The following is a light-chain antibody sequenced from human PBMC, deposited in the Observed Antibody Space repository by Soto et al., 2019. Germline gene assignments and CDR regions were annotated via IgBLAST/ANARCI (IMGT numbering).Light chain of an antibody. Sequence: QSVLTQSPSVSASLGASVKLTCTLSSGHSTYAIAWHQQQPEKGPRFLMKINSDGSHSKGDGFFDRFSGSSSGAERHLTISSLQYEEEADYYCQSLGTGIQVFGGGTKLTVL. J-gene: IGLJ3*02. V-gene: IGLV4-69*01. CDR1: SGHSTYA. CDR2: INSDGSH. CDR3: QSLGTGIQV.